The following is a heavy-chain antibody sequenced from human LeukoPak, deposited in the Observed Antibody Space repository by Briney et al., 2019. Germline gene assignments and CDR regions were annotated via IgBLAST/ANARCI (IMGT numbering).Heavy chain of an antibody. CDR3: ARTAARRFDY. V-gene: IGHV1-46*01. CDR2: INPTGGST. D-gene: IGHD6-6*01. CDR1: GYTFPSYF. Sequence: ASVKVSCKASGYTFPSYFMHWVRQAPGQGLEWMGIINPTGGSTTYAQKFQGRVTMTRDTSTSTVYMELSTLRSDDTAVYYCARTAARRFDYWGQGTLVTVSS. J-gene: IGHJ4*02.